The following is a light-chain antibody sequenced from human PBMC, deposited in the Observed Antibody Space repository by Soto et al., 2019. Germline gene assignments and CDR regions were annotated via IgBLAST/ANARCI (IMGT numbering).Light chain of an antibody. V-gene: IGKV3-20*01. Sequence: EIVLTQSPGTLFLSPGERATLSCRASQSVSSSYLAWYQQKPAQAPSLLIYGASIRASGIPDRFSGSGSGIEFTIIISRLEAEDFAVYYCQLYDKSPLYTFGQGTKLEIK. CDR3: QLYDKSPLYT. CDR1: QSVSSSY. CDR2: GAS. J-gene: IGKJ2*01.